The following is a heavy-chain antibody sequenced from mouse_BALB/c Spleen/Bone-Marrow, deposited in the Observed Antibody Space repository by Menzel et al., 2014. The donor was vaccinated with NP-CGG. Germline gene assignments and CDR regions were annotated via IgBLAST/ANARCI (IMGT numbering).Heavy chain of an antibody. J-gene: IGHJ3*01. Sequence: VQLQQSGAELVKPGASVKLSCTASGFNIKDTYMHWVKQRPEQGLEWIGRIDPANGNTKYDPKFQGKATITPDTSSNTAYLQLSSLTSEDTAVYYCASYYYGSSSFAYWGQGTMVTVSA. CDR3: ASYYYGSSSFAY. CDR1: GFNIKDTY. CDR2: IDPANGNT. D-gene: IGHD1-1*01. V-gene: IGHV14-3*02.